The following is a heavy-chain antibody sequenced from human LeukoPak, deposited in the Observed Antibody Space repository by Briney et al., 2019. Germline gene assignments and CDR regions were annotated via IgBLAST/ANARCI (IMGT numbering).Heavy chain of an antibody. CDR2: NYYAGGT. Sequence: KASETLSLTCTVSGGSISGSSYYWGWIRQPPGRGLDWIGTNYYAGGTYYNPSLKSRVTISVDTSKNQFSLRLSSVTAADTAVYYCARGFGESEYYYYGMDVWGQGTTVDVSS. D-gene: IGHD3-10*01. CDR1: GGSISGSSYY. J-gene: IGHJ6*02. CDR3: ARGFGESEYYYYGMDV. V-gene: IGHV4-39*01.